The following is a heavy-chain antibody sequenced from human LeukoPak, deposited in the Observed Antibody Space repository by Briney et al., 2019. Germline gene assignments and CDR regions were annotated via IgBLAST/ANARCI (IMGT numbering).Heavy chain of an antibody. Sequence: GASVKVSCKASGYTFTSYDINWVRQATGQGLEWMGWMNPNSGNTGYAQKFQGRVTITRNTSISTAYMELSSLRSEDTAVYYCARIALRQGYKSLGYWGQGTLVTVSS. CDR2: MNPNSGNT. J-gene: IGHJ4*02. D-gene: IGHD5-18*01. V-gene: IGHV1-8*03. CDR3: ARIALRQGYKSLGY. CDR1: GYTFTSYD.